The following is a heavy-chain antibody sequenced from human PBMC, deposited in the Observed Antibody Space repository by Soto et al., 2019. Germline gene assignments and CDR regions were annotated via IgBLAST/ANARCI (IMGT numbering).Heavy chain of an antibody. CDR1: GFSLSTSGMC. V-gene: IGHV2-70*11. D-gene: IGHD1-26*01. Sequence: SGPTLVNPTQTLTLTCTFSGFSLSTSGMCVSWIRQPPGKALEWLARIDWDDDKYYSTSLKTRLTISKDTSKNQVVLTMTNMDPVDTATYYCARIVGYYSGSYYAFDIWGQGTMVTVSS. CDR3: ARIVGYYSGSYYAFDI. J-gene: IGHJ3*02. CDR2: IDWDDDK.